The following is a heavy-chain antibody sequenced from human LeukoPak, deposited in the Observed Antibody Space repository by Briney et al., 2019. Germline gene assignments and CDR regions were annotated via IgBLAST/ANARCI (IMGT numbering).Heavy chain of an antibody. J-gene: IGHJ4*02. CDR1: GGSSSGYY. V-gene: IGHV4-34*01. CDR2: INHSGST. Sequence: SETLSLTCAVYGGSSSGYYWSWIRQPPGKGLEWIGEINHSGSTNHNPSLKSRVTISVDTSKNQFSLKLSSVTAADTAVYYCARGLPYYFDYWGQGTLVTVSS. CDR3: ARGLPYYFDY.